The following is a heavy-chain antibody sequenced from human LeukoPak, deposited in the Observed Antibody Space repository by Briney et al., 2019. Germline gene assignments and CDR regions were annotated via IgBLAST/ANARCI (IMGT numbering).Heavy chain of an antibody. J-gene: IGHJ4*02. D-gene: IGHD6-13*01. CDR2: ISSSSSYI. CDR3: ARDHEAAAAPGY. V-gene: IGHV3-21*01. CDR1: GFTFSSYS. Sequence: GGSLRLSCAASGFTFSSYSMNWVRQAPGKGLEWVSSISSSSSYIYYADSVKGRFTISRDNAKNSLYLQMNSLRAEDTAVYYCARDHEAAAAPGYWGQGTLVTVSS.